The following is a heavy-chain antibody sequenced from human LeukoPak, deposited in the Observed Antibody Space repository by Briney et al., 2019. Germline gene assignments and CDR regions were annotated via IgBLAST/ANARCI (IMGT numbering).Heavy chain of an antibody. V-gene: IGHV4-30-4*01. Sequence: SQTLSLTCTVSGGSISSGDYYWSWIRQPPGKGLEWIGEINHSGSTNYNPSLKSRVTISVDTSKNQFSLKLSSVTAADTAVYYCARGPSSSGMDVWGQGTTVTVSS. D-gene: IGHD6-6*01. CDR1: GGSISSGDYY. J-gene: IGHJ6*02. CDR2: INHSGST. CDR3: ARGPSSSGMDV.